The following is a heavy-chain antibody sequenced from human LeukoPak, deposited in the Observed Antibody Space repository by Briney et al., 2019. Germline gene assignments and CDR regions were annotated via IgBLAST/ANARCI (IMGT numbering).Heavy chain of an antibody. CDR2: ISYDGSNK. Sequence: GGSLRLSCAASGFTFSSYAMHWVRQAPGKGLEWVAVISYDGSNKYYADSVKGRFTISRDNSKNTLYLQMSSLRAEDTAVYYCARADDSSSGYFDYWGQGTLVTVSS. D-gene: IGHD6-6*01. CDR3: ARADDSSSGYFDY. J-gene: IGHJ4*02. V-gene: IGHV3-30*04. CDR1: GFTFSSYA.